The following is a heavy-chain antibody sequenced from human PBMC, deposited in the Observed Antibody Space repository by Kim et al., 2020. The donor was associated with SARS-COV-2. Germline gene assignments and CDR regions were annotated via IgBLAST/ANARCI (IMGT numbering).Heavy chain of an antibody. D-gene: IGHD5-18*01. CDR3: AKVGGIQLWLPSAREVDY. J-gene: IGHJ4*02. CDR1: GFTFSSYA. CDR2: IYSGGSST. Sequence: GGSLRLSCAASGFTFSSYAMSWVRQAPWKGLEWVSVIYSGGSSTYYADSVKGRFTISRDNSKNTLYLQMNSLRAEDTAVYYCAKVGGIQLWLPSAREVDYWGQGTLVTVSS. V-gene: IGHV3-23*03.